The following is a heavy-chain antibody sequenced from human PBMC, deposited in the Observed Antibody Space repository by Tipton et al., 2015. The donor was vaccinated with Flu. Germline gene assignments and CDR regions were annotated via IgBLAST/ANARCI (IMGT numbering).Heavy chain of an antibody. CDR1: GDYIASDHF. CDR2: IHQTGTN. Sequence: TLSLTCSVSGDYIASDHFWGWIRQPPGGGLEWIGNIHQTGTNYYNPSLRGRVTFSVDRSKNQFSLRLSSVTAADTAVYFCARRDYSNYVSDPKSWFDAGGRGILVTVSS. D-gene: IGHD4-11*01. V-gene: IGHV4-38-2*01. CDR3: ARRDYSNYVSDPKSWFDA. J-gene: IGHJ5*02.